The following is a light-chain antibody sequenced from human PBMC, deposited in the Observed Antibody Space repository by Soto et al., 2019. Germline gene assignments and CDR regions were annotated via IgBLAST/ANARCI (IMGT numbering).Light chain of an antibody. CDR2: DTN. CDR3: MLSYSTAPV. CDR1: SGAVTSGHY. J-gene: IGLJ2*01. V-gene: IGLV7-46*01. Sequence: QAVVTQEPSLTVSPGGTVTLTCGSSSGAVTSGHYPHWFQQKPGQAPRTLIHDTNNKHSWTPARFSGSLLGGKAALTLSGAQPEDAAEYYCMLSYSTAPVFGGGTKLTVL.